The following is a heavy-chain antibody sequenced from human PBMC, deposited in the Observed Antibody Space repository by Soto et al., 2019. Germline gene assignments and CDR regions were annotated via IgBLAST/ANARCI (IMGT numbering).Heavy chain of an antibody. D-gene: IGHD3-10*01. CDR3: VRSGDYRSGSYWYFFDY. Sequence: VGSLILSCAASGFTIDNYCMSWVRQDTGKGLEWVSGMYWKDGNTHYADSVKGRFTISRDNAKNSLFLQLNSLRAEDTALYYYVRSGDYRSGSYWYFFDYWGQGALVTVSS. V-gene: IGHV3-20*04. J-gene: IGHJ4*02. CDR2: MYWKDGNT. CDR1: GFTIDNYC.